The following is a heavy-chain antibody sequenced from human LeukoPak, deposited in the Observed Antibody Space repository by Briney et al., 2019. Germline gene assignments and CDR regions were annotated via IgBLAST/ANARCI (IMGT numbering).Heavy chain of an antibody. CDR2: VTSSGSRT. J-gene: IGHJ4*02. V-gene: IGHV3-64*02. Sequence: GGSLRLSCAASGFTFNSYAIHWVRQAPGKGLEYVSSVTSSGSRTYYADSVKGRFTISRDNSKNKVYLQMGSLRVEDMAVYYCAANIGPVYWGQGTLVTVSS. CDR3: AANIGPVY. D-gene: IGHD5-12*01. CDR1: GFTFNSYA.